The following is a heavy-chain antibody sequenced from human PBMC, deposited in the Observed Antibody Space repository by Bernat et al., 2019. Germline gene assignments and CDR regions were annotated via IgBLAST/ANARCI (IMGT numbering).Heavy chain of an antibody. V-gene: IGHV4-30-4*01. Sequence: QVQLQESGPGLVKPSQTLSLTCTVSGGSISSGDYYWSWIRQPPGKGLEWIGYIYYSGSTYYNPSLKSRVTILVDTSKNQFSLKLSSVTAADTAVYYCAASQLLLSYALWFDYWGQGTLVTVSS. J-gene: IGHJ4*02. CDR3: AASQLLLSYALWFDY. D-gene: IGHD2-15*01. CDR1: GGSISSGDYY. CDR2: IYYSGST.